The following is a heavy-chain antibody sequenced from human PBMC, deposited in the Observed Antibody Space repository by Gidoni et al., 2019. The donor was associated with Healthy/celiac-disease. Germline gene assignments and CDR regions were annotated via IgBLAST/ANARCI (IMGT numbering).Heavy chain of an antibody. Sequence: EVQLVESGGGLVKPGGSLRLSCAASGFTFSSYSMNWVRKAPGKGLEWVSSMSSSSSYIYYAESVKGRFTISRDNAKNSLYLQMNSLRAEDTAVYYCARGGVVVVPEGAFDIWGQGTMVTVSS. D-gene: IGHD2-2*01. CDR3: ARGGVVVVPEGAFDI. J-gene: IGHJ3*02. CDR2: MSSSSSYI. V-gene: IGHV3-21*01. CDR1: GFTFSSYS.